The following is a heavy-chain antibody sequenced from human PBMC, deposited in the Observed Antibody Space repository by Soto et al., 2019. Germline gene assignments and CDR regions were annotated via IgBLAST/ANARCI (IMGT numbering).Heavy chain of an antibody. CDR2: IYYSGST. Sequence: PSETLSLTCTVSGGSISSGDYYWSWIRQPPGKGLEWIGYIYYSGSTYYNPSLKSRVTISVDTSKNQFSLKLSSVTAADTAVYYCARGFPDYGDYVGCFDYWGQGTLVTVSS. CDR3: ARGFPDYGDYVGCFDY. V-gene: IGHV4-30-4*01. CDR1: GGSISSGDYY. J-gene: IGHJ4*02. D-gene: IGHD4-17*01.